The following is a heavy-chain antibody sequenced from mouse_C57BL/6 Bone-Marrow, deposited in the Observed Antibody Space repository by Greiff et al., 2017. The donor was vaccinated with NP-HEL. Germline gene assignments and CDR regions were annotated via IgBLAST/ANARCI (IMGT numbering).Heavy chain of an antibody. CDR3: AREGYYYGSREKNY. CDR1: GYTFTSYG. V-gene: IGHV1-81*01. D-gene: IGHD1-1*01. CDR2: IYPRSGNT. J-gene: IGHJ2*01. Sequence: VQGVESGAELARPGASVKLSCKASGYTFTSYGISWVKQRTGQGLEWIGEIYPRSGNTYYNEKFKGKATLTADKSSSTAYMELRSLTSEDSAVYFCAREGYYYGSREKNYWGQGTTLTVSS.